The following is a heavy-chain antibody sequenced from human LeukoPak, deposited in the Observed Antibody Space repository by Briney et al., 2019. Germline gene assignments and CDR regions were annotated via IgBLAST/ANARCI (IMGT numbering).Heavy chain of an antibody. CDR2: IYYSGST. V-gene: IGHV4-59*08. J-gene: IGHJ4*02. CDR3: ARHYYDSSGYRLPTFDY. D-gene: IGHD3-22*01. Sequence: PSETLSLTCTVSGGSISSYYWSWIRQPPGKGLEWIGYIYYSGSTNYNPSLKSRVTISVDTSKNQFSLKLSSVIAADTAVYYCARHYYDSSGYRLPTFDYWGQGTLVTVSS. CDR1: GGSISSYY.